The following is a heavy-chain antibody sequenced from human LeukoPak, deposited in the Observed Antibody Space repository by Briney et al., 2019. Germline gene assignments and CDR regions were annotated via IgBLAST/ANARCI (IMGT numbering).Heavy chain of an antibody. J-gene: IGHJ4*02. CDR3: AKGSGYDLDY. Sequence: GGSLRLSCAASGFTFSSYGMHWVRQAPGKGLEWVAVISYDGSNKYYADSVKGRFTNSRDNSKNTLYLQMNSLRAEDTAVYYCAKGSGYDLDYWGQGTLVTVPS. CDR1: GFTFSSYG. V-gene: IGHV3-30*18. D-gene: IGHD5-12*01. CDR2: ISYDGSNK.